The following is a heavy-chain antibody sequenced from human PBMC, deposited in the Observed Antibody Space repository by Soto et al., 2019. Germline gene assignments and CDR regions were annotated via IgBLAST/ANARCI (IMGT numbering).Heavy chain of an antibody. V-gene: IGHV5-10-1*01. CDR2: IDPSDSYT. CDR1: GYSFTSYW. CDR3: ARQRGGYSYVQNYYGMDV. J-gene: IGHJ6*02. Sequence: RGESLKISCKGSGYSFTSYWISWERQMPGKGLEWMGRIDPSDSYTNYSPSFQGHVTISADKSISTAYLQWSSLKASDTAMYYCARQRGGYSYVQNYYGMDVWGQGTTVTVSS. D-gene: IGHD5-18*01.